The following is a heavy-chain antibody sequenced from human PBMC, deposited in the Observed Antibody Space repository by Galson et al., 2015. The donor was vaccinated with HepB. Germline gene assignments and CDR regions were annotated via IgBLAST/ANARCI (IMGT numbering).Heavy chain of an antibody. D-gene: IGHD3-10*01. J-gene: IGHJ3*02. V-gene: IGHV3-30-3*01. CDR1: GFTFSRHA. CDR2: VSYDGSNK. CDR3: ARDRSAMIRGVISVFDI. Sequence: SLRLSCAASGFTFSRHAIHWVRHVPGKGLEWLAAVSYDGSNKFYAASVKGRVTISRDNSKNTLYLQMNSLREEDTAVFFCARDRSAMIRGVISVFDIWGQGTMVTVSS.